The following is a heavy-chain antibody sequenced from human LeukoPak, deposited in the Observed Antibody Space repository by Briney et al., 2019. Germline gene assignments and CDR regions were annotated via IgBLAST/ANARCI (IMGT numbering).Heavy chain of an antibody. CDR1: GFTFSSYS. D-gene: IGHD6-6*01. Sequence: GGSMRLSCAASGFTFSSYSMNWVRQAPGKGLEWVSSISSSSSYIYYADSVKGRFTISRDNAKNSLYLQMNSLRAEDTAVYYCARGSIAARPIDYWGQGTLVTVSS. J-gene: IGHJ4*02. V-gene: IGHV3-21*01. CDR2: ISSSSSYI. CDR3: ARGSIAARPIDY.